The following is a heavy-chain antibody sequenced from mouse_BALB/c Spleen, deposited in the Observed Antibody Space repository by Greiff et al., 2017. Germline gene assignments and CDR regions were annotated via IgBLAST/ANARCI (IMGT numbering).Heavy chain of an antibody. V-gene: IGHV5-9-4*01. D-gene: IGHD1-1*01. CDR2: ISSGGSYT. CDR1: GFTFSSYA. J-gene: IGHJ4*01. Sequence: EVKLMESGGGLVKPGGSLKLSCAASGFTFSSYAMSWVRQSPEKRLEWVAEISSGGSYTYYPDTVTGRFTISRDNAKNTLYLEMSSLRSEDTAMYYYAREGSSYLDYWGQGTSVTVSS. CDR3: AREGSSYLDY.